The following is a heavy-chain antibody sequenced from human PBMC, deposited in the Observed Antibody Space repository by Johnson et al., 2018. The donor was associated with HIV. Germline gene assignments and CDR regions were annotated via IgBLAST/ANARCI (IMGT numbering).Heavy chain of an antibody. CDR3: ARDWSWRGSLKGGGAFDI. CDR1: GFTFSSYG. V-gene: IGHV3-30*02. J-gene: IGHJ3*02. Sequence: QVQLVESGGGLVQPGGSLRLSCAASGFTFSSYGMHWVRQAPGKGLEWVAFIRYDGSNKYYADSVKGRFTISRDNSKNTLYLQMNSLRAEDTAVYYCARDWSWRGSLKGGGAFDIWGQGTLVTVSA. CDR2: IRYDGSNK. D-gene: IGHD1-26*01.